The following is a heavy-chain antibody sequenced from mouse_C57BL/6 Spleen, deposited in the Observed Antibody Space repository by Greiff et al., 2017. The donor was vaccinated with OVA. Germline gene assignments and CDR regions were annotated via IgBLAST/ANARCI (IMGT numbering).Heavy chain of an antibody. D-gene: IGHD3-3*01. CDR1: GYTFTEYT. J-gene: IGHJ1*03. CDR2: FYPGSGSI. Sequence: VQLQESGAELVKPGASVKLSCKASGYTFTEYTIHWVKQRSGQGLEWIGWFYPGSGSIKYNEKFKDKATLTADKSSSTVYMELSRLTSEDSAVYFCARHEDALRGRDWYFDVWGTGTTVTVSS. CDR3: ARHEDALRGRDWYFDV. V-gene: IGHV1-62-2*01.